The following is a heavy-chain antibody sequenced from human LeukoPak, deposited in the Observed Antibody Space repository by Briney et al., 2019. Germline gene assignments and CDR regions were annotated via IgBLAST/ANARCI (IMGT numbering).Heavy chain of an antibody. CDR3: ARDGGSCYSGHCIHDY. V-gene: IGHV4-39*02. Sequence: PSETLSLTCTVSGGSISSSSYYWGWIRQPPGKGLEWIGSIYYSGSTYYNPSLKSRVTISVDTSKNQFSLKLSSVTAADTAVYYCARDGGSCYSGHCIHDYWGQGTLVTVSS. D-gene: IGHD2-15*01. CDR2: IYYSGST. J-gene: IGHJ4*02. CDR1: GGSISSSSYY.